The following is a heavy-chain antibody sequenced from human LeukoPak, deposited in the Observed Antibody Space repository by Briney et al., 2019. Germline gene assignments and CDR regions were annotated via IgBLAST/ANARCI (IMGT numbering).Heavy chain of an antibody. D-gene: IGHD3-16*02. J-gene: IGHJ4*02. CDR3: TTSYYDYVWGSYRYQKYYFDY. CDR2: IKSKTDGGTT. Sequence: GGSLRLSCAASGFTFSNAWMSWVRHAPGKGLEWGGRIKSKTDGGTTDYAAPVKGIFTISRDDSKNTLYLQMNSLKTEDTAVYYCTTSYYDYVWGSYRYQKYYFDYWGQGTLVTVSS. CDR1: GFTFSNAW. V-gene: IGHV3-15*01.